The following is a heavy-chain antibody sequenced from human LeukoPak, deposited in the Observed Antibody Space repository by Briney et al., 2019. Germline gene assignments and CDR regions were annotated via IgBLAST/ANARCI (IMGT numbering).Heavy chain of an antibody. CDR2: IYHSGST. Sequence: SGTLSLTCAVSGGSISSSNWWSWVRQPPGKGLEWIGEIYHSGSTNYNPSLKSRFTISVDKSENQFSLQLSSVTAADTAVYYCARRKRSGCSSTSCLLNWFDPWGQGTLVTVSS. D-gene: IGHD2-2*01. CDR1: GGSISSSNW. J-gene: IGHJ5*02. V-gene: IGHV4-4*02. CDR3: ARRKRSGCSSTSCLLNWFDP.